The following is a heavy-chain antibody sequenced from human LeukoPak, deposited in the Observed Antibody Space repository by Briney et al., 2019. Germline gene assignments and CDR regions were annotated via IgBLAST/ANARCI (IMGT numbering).Heavy chain of an antibody. D-gene: IGHD3-3*01. CDR2: IYTSGST. CDR1: GGSISSGSYY. Sequence: PSQTLSLTCTVSGGSISSGSYYWSWIRQPAGKGLEWIGRIYTSGSTNYNPSLKSRVTISVDTSKNQFSLKLSSVTAADTAVYYCARETFVLRFLEWLPGGFDPWGQGTLVTVSS. CDR3: ARETFVLRFLEWLPGGFDP. V-gene: IGHV4-61*02. J-gene: IGHJ5*02.